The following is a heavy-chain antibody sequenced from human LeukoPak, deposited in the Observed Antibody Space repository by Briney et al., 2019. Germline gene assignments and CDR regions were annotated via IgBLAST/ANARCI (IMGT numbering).Heavy chain of an antibody. D-gene: IGHD5-24*01. V-gene: IGHV4-61*02. CDR1: GGSISSGSYY. J-gene: IGHJ4*02. Sequence: PSQTLSLTCTVSGGSISSGSYYWSWIRQPAGKGLEWIGRIYTSGSTNYNPSLKSRVTISVDTSKNQFSLKLSSVTAADTAVYYCARGGVHGRWLQITIDYWGQGTLVTVSS. CDR3: ARGGVHGRWLQITIDY. CDR2: IYTSGST.